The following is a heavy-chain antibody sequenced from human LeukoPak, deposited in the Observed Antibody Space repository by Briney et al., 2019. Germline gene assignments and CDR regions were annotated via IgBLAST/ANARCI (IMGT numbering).Heavy chain of an antibody. CDR1: GFTFSNFY. Sequence: PGRSLRLSCAASGFTFSNFYMHWVRQAPGKGLEYVSAISSNGGSTYYADSVKGRFTISRDNSKNTLYLQMSSLRPEDTAVYYCVKGIVVVTARAFDYWGQGTLVTVSS. CDR2: ISSNGGST. D-gene: IGHD2-21*02. CDR3: VKGIVVVTARAFDY. V-gene: IGHV3-64D*06. J-gene: IGHJ4*02.